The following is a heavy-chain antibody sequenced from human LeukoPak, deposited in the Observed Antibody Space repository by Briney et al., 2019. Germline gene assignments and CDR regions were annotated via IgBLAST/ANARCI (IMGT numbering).Heavy chain of an antibody. V-gene: IGHV1-8*01. D-gene: IGHD1-26*01. J-gene: IGHJ4*02. Sequence: ASVKVSCKASGYTFTNYDINWVRQATGQGLEWMGWMNTNSGNTGYARRFQGRVTMTRDTSISTAYMELSSLRSDGTAVYYCARVTGSIDYWGQGTLVTVSS. CDR2: MNTNSGNT. CDR3: ARVTGSIDY. CDR1: GYTFTNYD.